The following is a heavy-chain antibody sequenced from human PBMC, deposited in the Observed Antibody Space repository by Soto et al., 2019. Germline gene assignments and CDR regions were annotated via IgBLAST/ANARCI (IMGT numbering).Heavy chain of an antibody. D-gene: IGHD3-3*01. V-gene: IGHV1-8*01. CDR3: ARRMTWSLWCFDL. J-gene: IGHJ2*01. CDR1: GYTFKDYD. Sequence: QVQLLQSGAEVKKPGTSVRVSCRASGYTFKDYDINWGRRAPGQGLEWMGWMKPNSGNTAYARKFHDRITMTRSVSARTAFMELSSLTPEDTAVYYCARRMTWSLWCFDLWASGTQVTVS. CDR2: MKPNSGNT.